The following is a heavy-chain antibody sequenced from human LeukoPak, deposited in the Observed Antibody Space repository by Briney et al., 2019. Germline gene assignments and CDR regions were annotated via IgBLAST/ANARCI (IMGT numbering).Heavy chain of an antibody. CDR3: AKNTLPGAYSYGLYYFDY. J-gene: IGHJ4*02. CDR2: ISGSGGST. D-gene: IGHD5-18*01. V-gene: IGHV3-23*01. CDR1: GFTFSSYA. Sequence: GGSLRLSCAASGFTFSSYAMSWVRQAPGKGLEWVSAISGSGGSTYYADSVKGRFTTSRDNSKNTLYLQMNSLRAEDTAVYYCAKNTLPGAYSYGLYYFDYWGQGTLVTVSS.